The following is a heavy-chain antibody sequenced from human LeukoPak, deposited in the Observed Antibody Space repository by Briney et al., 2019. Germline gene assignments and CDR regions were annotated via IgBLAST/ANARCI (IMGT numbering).Heavy chain of an antibody. CDR2: IYSGGRT. Sequence: GGSLRLSCAASGFSVSLNYMTWVRQAPGKGLEWVSVIYSGGRTYYGESVKGRFTISRDNAKNTLCLQMNSLRDEDTSVYYCARDPGIAARGGLYMDVWGKGTTVTVS. J-gene: IGHJ6*03. CDR1: GFSVSLNY. D-gene: IGHD6-13*01. V-gene: IGHV3-66*02. CDR3: ARDPGIAARGGLYMDV.